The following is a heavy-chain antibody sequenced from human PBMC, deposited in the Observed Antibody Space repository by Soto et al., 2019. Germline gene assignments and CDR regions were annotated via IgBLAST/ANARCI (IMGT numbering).Heavy chain of an antibody. D-gene: IGHD3-16*02. CDR3: ARGPGVIYSPFDF. J-gene: IGHJ4*02. CDR2: INPNGGGT. CDR1: GYIFTGYF. V-gene: IGHV1-2*02. Sequence: QVQLVQSGAEVKKPGASVKVSCKTSGYIFTGYFIHWVRQAPGQGLEWMGWINPNGGGTHYAQKFQGRVLMTMDTSIATVYMDVSGLRSDDTAVYFCARGPGVIYSPFDFWGQGTLVTVSS.